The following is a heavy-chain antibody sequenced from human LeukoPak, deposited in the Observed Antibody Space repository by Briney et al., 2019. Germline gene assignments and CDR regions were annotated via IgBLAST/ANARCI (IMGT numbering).Heavy chain of an antibody. D-gene: IGHD6-13*01. J-gene: IGHJ6*03. CDR1: GDSVTSAGSY. CDR2: VSYSEIN. V-gene: IGHV4-39*07. Sequence: SETLSLTCTVSGDSVTSAGSYWGWIRRPPRKGLEWIGSVSYSEINYYNPSLESRVTISVDTSKNQFSLRVSSVTAADTAVYYCARGYSSSWYRSNYYMGVWGKGTTVTVSS. CDR3: ARGYSSSWYRSNYYMGV.